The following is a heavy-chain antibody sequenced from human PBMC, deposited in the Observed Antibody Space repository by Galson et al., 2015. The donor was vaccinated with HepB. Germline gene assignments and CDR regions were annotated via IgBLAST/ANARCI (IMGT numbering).Heavy chain of an antibody. Sequence: SVKVSCKASGYTFTSYAMHWVRQAPGQRLEWMGWINAGNGNTKYSQKFQGRVTITRDTSASTAYMELSSLRSEDTAVYYCARGRRELYPTGWFDPWGQGTLVTVSS. CDR1: GYTFTSYA. CDR3: ARGRRELYPTGWFDP. V-gene: IGHV1-3*01. CDR2: INAGNGNT. J-gene: IGHJ5*02. D-gene: IGHD1-26*01.